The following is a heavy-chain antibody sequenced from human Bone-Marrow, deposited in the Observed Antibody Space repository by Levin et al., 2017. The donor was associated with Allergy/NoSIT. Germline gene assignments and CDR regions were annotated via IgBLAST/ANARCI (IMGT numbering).Heavy chain of an antibody. V-gene: IGHV3-49*04. Sequence: GGSLRLSCTASGFTFGDYAMSWVRQAPGKGLEWVGFIRSKAYGGTTEYAASVKGRFTISRDDSKSIAYLQMNSLKTEDTAVYYCTRGGNLFDYWGQGTLVTVSS. CDR3: TRGGNLFDY. CDR1: GFTFGDYA. D-gene: IGHD4-23*01. CDR2: IRSKAYGGTT. J-gene: IGHJ4*02.